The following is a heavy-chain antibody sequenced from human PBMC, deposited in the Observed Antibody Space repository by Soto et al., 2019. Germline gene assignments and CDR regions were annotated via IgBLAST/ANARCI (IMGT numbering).Heavy chain of an antibody. CDR2: ISAGSTTI. V-gene: IGHV3-48*02. D-gene: IGHD3-22*01. CDR3: ARDSTDSSGYSFDY. Sequence: PGGSLRLSCAASGFTFSSYSMNWVRQAPGKGLEWVSYISAGSTTIYSADSVKGRFTISRDNAKNSLYLQMNSLRDEDTAVYYCARDSTDSSGYSFDYWGQGTLVTVSS. J-gene: IGHJ4*02. CDR1: GFTFSSYS.